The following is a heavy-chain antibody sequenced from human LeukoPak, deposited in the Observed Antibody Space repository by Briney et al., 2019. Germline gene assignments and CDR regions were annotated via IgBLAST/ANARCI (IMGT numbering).Heavy chain of an antibody. J-gene: IGHJ4*02. CDR1: GYTFTSYG. CDR3: ARAQGYYYDSSGYYFDYFDY. D-gene: IGHD3-22*01. CDR2: ISAYNGNT. Sequence: ASVTVSCTASGYTFTSYGISWVRQAPGQGLEWMGWISAYNGNTNYAQKFQGRVTMTTDTSTSTAYMELRSLRSDDTAVYYCARAQGYYYDSSGYYFDYFDYWGQGTLVTVSS. V-gene: IGHV1-18*01.